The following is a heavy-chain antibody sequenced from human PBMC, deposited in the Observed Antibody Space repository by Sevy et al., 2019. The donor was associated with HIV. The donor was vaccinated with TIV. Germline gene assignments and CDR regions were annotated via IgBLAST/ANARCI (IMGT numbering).Heavy chain of an antibody. CDR1: GFDFSIYS. V-gene: IGHV3-23*01. J-gene: IGHJ4*02. Sequence: GGSLRLSCAASGFDFSIYSMSWVRQAPGKGLEWVSTLSFGCGKINYADSVKGRFTISRDKPKRSVYLQMNNMRVEDTAVYYCAREGCTKPHDYWGQGTLVTVSS. D-gene: IGHD2-8*01. CDR3: AREGCTKPHDY. CDR2: LSFGCGKI.